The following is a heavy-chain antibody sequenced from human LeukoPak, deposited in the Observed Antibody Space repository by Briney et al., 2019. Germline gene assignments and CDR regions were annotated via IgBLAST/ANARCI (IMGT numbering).Heavy chain of an antibody. CDR1: GFTFSNAL. CDR2: ISGNSGST. CDR3: AKDIVVVVASGDYFDY. Sequence: QPGGSLRLSCAASGFTFSNALMSWVRQAPGKGLEWVSAISGNSGSTYYADSLTGRFTISRDNSKNTLYLQMNSLRAEDTAVYYCAKDIVVVVASGDYFDYWGQGTLVTDSS. V-gene: IGHV3-23*01. D-gene: IGHD2-15*01. J-gene: IGHJ4*02.